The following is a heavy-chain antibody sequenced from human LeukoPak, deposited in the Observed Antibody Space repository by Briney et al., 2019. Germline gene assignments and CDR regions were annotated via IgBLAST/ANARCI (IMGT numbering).Heavy chain of an antibody. CDR2: ISSGSNAI. CDR3: ARDRPNWGIDC. V-gene: IGHV3-48*02. Sequence: GGSLRLSCAASGFPFNSHHMNWVRQAPGKGLEWISYISSGSNAIYYADSVKGRFTTSRDNAKTSLYLHMNSLRDEDTAVYYCARDRPNWGIDCWGQGTLVTVSS. D-gene: IGHD7-27*01. J-gene: IGHJ4*02. CDR1: GFPFNSHH.